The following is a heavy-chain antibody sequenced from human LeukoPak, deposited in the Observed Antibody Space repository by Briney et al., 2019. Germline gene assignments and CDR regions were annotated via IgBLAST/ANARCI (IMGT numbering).Heavy chain of an antibody. D-gene: IGHD5-18*01. CDR1: GGSINSYY. CDR2: IYYSGST. Sequence: SETLSLTCTVSGGSINSYYWSWIRQPPGKGLEWIGYIYYSGSTNYNPSLKSRVTISVDTSKNQFSLKLSSVTAADTAVYYCARGATVVDYWGQGTLVTVSS. V-gene: IGHV4-59*01. CDR3: ARGATVVDY. J-gene: IGHJ4*02.